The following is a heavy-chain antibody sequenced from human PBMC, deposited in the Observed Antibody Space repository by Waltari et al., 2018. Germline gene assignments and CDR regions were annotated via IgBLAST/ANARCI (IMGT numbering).Heavy chain of an antibody. J-gene: IGHJ4*02. D-gene: IGHD7-27*01. CDR1: AFSFSGFW. Sequence: EVQLVESGGGLVQPGGSLRLSCAASAFSFSGFWMHWVRQAPGKGLEWVSRINPAGSATTYADSVRGRFTISRDNAQNTLHLQMNSLRVEDTAMYYCTRDNWGTSDYWGQGTLVTVSS. CDR2: INPAGSAT. V-gene: IGHV3-74*01. CDR3: TRDNWGTSDY.